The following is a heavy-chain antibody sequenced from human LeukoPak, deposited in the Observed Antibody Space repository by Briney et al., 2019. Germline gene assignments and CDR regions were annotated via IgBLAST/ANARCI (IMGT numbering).Heavy chain of an antibody. CDR3: AHRTVLLWFGESDAFDI. J-gene: IGHJ3*02. CDR1: GDSITSYYWS. CDR2: IYWNDDK. Sequence: TLSLTCFVSGDSITSYYWSWIRQPPGKALEWLALIYWNDDKRYSPSLKSRLTITKDTSKNQVVLTMTNMDPVDTATYYCAHRTVLLWFGESDAFDIWGQGTMVTVSS. D-gene: IGHD3-10*01. V-gene: IGHV2-5*01.